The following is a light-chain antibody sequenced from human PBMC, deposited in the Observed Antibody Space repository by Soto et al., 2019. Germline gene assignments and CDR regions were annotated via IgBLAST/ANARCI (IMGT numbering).Light chain of an antibody. V-gene: IGLV2-11*01. CDR2: NVI. Sequence: QSALTQPRSVSGSPGQSVTISCTGTSSDVGGYNFVSWYQHHPGKAPKLMIYNVIQRASGVPDRFSASKSGNTASLTISGLSAEDEADYYCCSYAGSDTYVFGTGTKVTVL. CDR1: SSDVGGYNF. J-gene: IGLJ1*01. CDR3: CSYAGSDTYV.